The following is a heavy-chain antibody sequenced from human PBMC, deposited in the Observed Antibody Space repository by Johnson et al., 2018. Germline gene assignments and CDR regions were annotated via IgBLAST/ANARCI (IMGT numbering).Heavy chain of an antibody. V-gene: IGHV3-73*01. J-gene: IGHJ1*01. Sequence: VQLQQSGGGLVQPGESLKVSCVGSGFTLSGSAMHWVRQAPGQGLEWVGRITMQPTGYGTLYAASLKGRFVISRDNSKNTVYLEMSSLKNEDTAVYYCTGPRDDFHYWGQGTLVTVSS. CDR2: ITMQPTGYGT. CDR3: TGPRDDFHY. CDR1: GFTLSGSA.